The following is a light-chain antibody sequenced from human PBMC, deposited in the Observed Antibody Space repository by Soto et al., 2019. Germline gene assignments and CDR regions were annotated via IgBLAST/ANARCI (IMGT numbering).Light chain of an antibody. V-gene: IGKV3-20*01. Sequence: EIVLTQSPGTLXXXXXXRATLSCRASQSVSSSYLAWYQQKPGQAPRLLIYGASSRATGIPDRFSGSGSGTDFTLTISRLEPEDFAVYYCQQYGSSPRTFGQGTKLEIK. CDR2: GAS. J-gene: IGKJ2*02. CDR3: QQYGSSPRT. CDR1: QSVSSSY.